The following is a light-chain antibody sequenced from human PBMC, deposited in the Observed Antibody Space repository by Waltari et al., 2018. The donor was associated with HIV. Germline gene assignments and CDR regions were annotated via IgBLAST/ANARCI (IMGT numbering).Light chain of an antibody. CDR2: RNI. V-gene: IGLV1-47*01. CDR1: SSTIGSNV. J-gene: IGLJ2*01. Sequence: QSVLTQPPSASGTPGQRLTISCSGRSSTIGSNVVLCSQQLPGTAPKLLTYRNIQRPSGVHDRFSGAKSGTSASLGISGLRSEDEADYYCATWDDTLSGHVVFGGGTKLNVL. CDR3: ATWDDTLSGHVV.